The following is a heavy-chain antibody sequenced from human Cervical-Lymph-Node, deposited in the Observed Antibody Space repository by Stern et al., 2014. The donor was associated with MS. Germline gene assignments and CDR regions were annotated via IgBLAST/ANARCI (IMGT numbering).Heavy chain of an antibody. CDR1: GGTFSSYA. V-gene: IGHV1-69*01. Sequence: QLVRSGAEVKKPGSSVKVSCKASGGTFSSYAISWVRQAPGQGLEWMGGIIPIFGTANYAQKFQGRVTITADESTSTAYMELSSLRSEDTAVYYCARGELAGYYDSSGYYDYWGQGTLVTVSS. CDR3: ARGELAGYYDSSGYYDY. CDR2: IIPIFGTA. J-gene: IGHJ4*02. D-gene: IGHD3-22*01.